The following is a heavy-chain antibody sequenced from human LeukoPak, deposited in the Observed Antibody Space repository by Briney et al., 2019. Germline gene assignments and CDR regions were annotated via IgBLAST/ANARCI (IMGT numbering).Heavy chain of an antibody. D-gene: IGHD6-19*01. Sequence: GGSLRLSCAASGFTFSSYSMNWVRQAPGKGLEWVSSISSSSSYIYYADSVKGRFTISRDNAKNSLYLQMNSLRAEDTAVCYCARAGQWLDDAFDIWGQGTMVTVSS. V-gene: IGHV3-21*01. CDR2: ISSSSSYI. CDR3: ARAGQWLDDAFDI. J-gene: IGHJ3*02. CDR1: GFTFSSYS.